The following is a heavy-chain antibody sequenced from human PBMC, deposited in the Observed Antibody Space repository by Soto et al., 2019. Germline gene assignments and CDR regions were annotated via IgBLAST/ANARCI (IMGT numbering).Heavy chain of an antibody. J-gene: IGHJ4*02. CDR3: ARGGGSDSFDY. CDR1: GASTTYGGYS. CDR2: INHLETT. Sequence: TLSLTCTVSGASTTYGGYSWSWIRQTPGKGLEWIGYINHLETTFYNPSFESRLTLSIDRAKNQFSLNLNSMSAADRAVYFCARGGGSDSFDYWGQGILVNVSS. V-gene: IGHV4-30-2*01. D-gene: IGHD1-26*01.